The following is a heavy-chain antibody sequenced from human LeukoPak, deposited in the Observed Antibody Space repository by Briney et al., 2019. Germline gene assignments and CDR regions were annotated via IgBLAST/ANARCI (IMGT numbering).Heavy chain of an antibody. CDR1: GGSISSSSHY. Sequence: SETLSLTCTVSGGSISSSSHYWGWIRQPPGKGLEWIGSIYYSGSTYYNPSLKSRVTISVDTSKNQFSLKLSSVTAADTAVYYCVFGELLSFDYWGQGTLVTVSS. J-gene: IGHJ4*02. D-gene: IGHD3-10*02. V-gene: IGHV4-39*07. CDR2: IYYSGST. CDR3: VFGELLSFDY.